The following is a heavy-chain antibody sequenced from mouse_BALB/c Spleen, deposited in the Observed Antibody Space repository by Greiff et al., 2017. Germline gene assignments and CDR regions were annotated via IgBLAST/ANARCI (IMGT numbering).Heavy chain of an antibody. D-gene: IGHD2-10*02. CDR1: GFTFNTYA. V-gene: IGHV10-1*02. CDR2: IRSKSNNYAT. Sequence: EVKLVESGGGLVQPKGSLKLSCAASGFTFNTYAMNWVRQAPGKGLEWVARIRSKSNNYATYYADSVKDRFTISRDDSQSMLYLQMNNLKTEDTAMYYCVRQRYGNYRYAMDYWGQGTSVTVSS. J-gene: IGHJ4*01. CDR3: VRQRYGNYRYAMDY.